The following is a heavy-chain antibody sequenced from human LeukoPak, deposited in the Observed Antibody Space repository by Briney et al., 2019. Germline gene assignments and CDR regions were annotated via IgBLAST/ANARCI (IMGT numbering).Heavy chain of an antibody. CDR3: TKWSGFGDD. D-gene: IGHD3-10*01. CDR2: ISGSGDST. V-gene: IGHV3-23*01. CDR1: GFTFISNS. Sequence: GGSLRFSCAASGFTFISNSMTWVRQTLGKGLEWVSGISGSGDSTFYADSVKGRFTISRDNSRNTLYLQMSSLRPEDTAVYYCTKWSGFGDDWGQGTLVTVSS. J-gene: IGHJ4*02.